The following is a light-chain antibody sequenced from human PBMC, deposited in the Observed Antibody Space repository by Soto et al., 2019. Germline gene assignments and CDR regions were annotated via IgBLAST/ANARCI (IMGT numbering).Light chain of an antibody. J-gene: IGLJ1*01. CDR3: SSYTSSSTHYV. CDR2: EVS. CDR1: SSDVGSYNR. V-gene: IGLV2-18*02. Sequence: QSALTQPPSVSGSPGQSVTISCTGTSSDVGSYNRVFWYQQPPGTAPKLMIYEVSNRPSGVPDRFSGSKSGNTASLTISGLQAEDEADYYCSSYTSSSTHYVFGTGTKVTVL.